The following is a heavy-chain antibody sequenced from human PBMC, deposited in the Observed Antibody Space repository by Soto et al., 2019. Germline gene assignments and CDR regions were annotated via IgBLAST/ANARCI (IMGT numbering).Heavy chain of an antibody. CDR2: ISGSGGST. Sequence: GGSLRLSCGASGFTFSTYAMNWVRQAPGKGLEWVSTISGSGGSTSYADSVKGRFTISRDNSKNTLYLQMNSLGAEDTALYYCAKLRGATTGATDYWGQGTLVTVSS. CDR1: GFTFSTYA. J-gene: IGHJ4*02. CDR3: AKLRGATTGATDY. D-gene: IGHD1-26*01. V-gene: IGHV3-23*01.